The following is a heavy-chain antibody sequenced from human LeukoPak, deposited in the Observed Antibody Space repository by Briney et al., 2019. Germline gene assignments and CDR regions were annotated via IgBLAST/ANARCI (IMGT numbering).Heavy chain of an antibody. CDR1: GGSISSYY. D-gene: IGHD2-2*01. V-gene: IGHV4-59*08. Sequence: SETRSLTCTVSGGSISSYYWSWIRQPPGKGLEWIGYIYYSGSTNYNPSLKSRVTISVDTSKNQFSLKLSSVTAADTAVYYCARLGLVVPAAKNYYFDYWGQGTLVTVSS. J-gene: IGHJ4*02. CDR2: IYYSGST. CDR3: ARLGLVVPAAKNYYFDY.